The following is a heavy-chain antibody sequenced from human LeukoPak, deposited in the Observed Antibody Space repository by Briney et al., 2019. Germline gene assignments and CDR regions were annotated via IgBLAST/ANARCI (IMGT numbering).Heavy chain of an antibody. Sequence: SETLSLTCTVSGGSISSYYWSWIRQPPGKGLEWIGYIYYTGSTNYNPSLKSRVTISVDTSKNQFSLKLSSVTAADTAVYYCARQNNYYGSGSYFDYWGQGTLVTVFS. J-gene: IGHJ4*02. CDR2: IYYTGST. D-gene: IGHD3-10*01. V-gene: IGHV4-59*08. CDR3: ARQNNYYGSGSYFDY. CDR1: GGSISSYY.